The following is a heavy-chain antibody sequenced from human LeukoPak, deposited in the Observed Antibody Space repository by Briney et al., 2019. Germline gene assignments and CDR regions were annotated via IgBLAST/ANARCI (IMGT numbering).Heavy chain of an antibody. CDR2: MNPNSGNT. V-gene: IGHV1-8*01. Sequence: VASVKVSCKASGYTFTSYDINWVRQATGQGLEWMGWMNPNSGNTGYAQKFQGRVTMTRNTSISTAYMELSSLRSEDTAVYYCATDRGYYDSSGYGSFSCWGQGTLVTVSS. CDR1: GYTFTSYD. J-gene: IGHJ4*02. CDR3: ATDRGYYDSSGYGSFSC. D-gene: IGHD3-22*01.